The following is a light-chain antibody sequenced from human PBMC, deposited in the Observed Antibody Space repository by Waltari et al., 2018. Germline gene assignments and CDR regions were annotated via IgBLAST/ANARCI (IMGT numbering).Light chain of an antibody. CDR2: EVS. CDR1: SSDVGGYNY. V-gene: IGLV2-8*01. J-gene: IGLJ2*01. Sequence: QSALAQPPSASGSPGQSVTIPCPGTSSDVGGYNYVSWYQQHPGKAPKLMIYEVSKRPSGVPDRFSGSKSGNTASLTVSGLQAEDEAAYYCSSYAGSNFVVFGGGTKVTVL. CDR3: SSYAGSNFVV.